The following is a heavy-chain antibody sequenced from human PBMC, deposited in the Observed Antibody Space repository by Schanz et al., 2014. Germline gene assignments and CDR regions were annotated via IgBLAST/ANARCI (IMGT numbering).Heavy chain of an antibody. CDR2: IYDSGNT. D-gene: IGHD3-10*01. Sequence: QVQLEESGAGLVKPSGTLSLTCAVSGASVSSDNWWNWVRQPPGKGLEWIGEIYDSGNTNYNPSHKSRVTRSVDDPKNQFSLQLTSVTAADTAVYYCARGGQGFGEPHQRLFEYWGPGTLVTVSS. CDR1: GASVSSDNW. CDR3: ARGGQGFGEPHQRLFEY. V-gene: IGHV4-4*02. J-gene: IGHJ4*02.